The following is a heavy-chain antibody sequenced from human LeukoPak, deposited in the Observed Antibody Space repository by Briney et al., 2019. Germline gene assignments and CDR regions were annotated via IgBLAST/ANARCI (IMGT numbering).Heavy chain of an antibody. D-gene: IGHD4-11*01. V-gene: IGHV1-2*02. Sequence: GASVKVSCKASGGTFSSYAISWVRQAPGQGLEWMGWINPNSGGTNYAQKFQGRVAMTRDTSISTSYMELDMLRSDDTAAYYCVPDLEDDYMPSWGQGALVTVSS. CDR1: GGTFSSYA. CDR2: INPNSGGT. CDR3: VPDLEDDYMPS. J-gene: IGHJ5*02.